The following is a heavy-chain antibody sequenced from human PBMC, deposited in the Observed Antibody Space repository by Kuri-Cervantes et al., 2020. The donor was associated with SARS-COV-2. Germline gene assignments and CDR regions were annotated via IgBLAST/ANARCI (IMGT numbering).Heavy chain of an antibody. CDR1: GFTFSSYS. CDR3: SRTYYSSGSLYYYYYMDV. Sequence: GESLKISCATSGFTFSSYSMHCVRQAPGKGLEWVSYISSSSSTIYYADSVKGRFTISRDNAKNSLYLQMNSLRAEDTAVYYCSRTYYSSGSLYYYYYMDVWGKGTTVTVSS. D-gene: IGHD3-22*01. J-gene: IGHJ6*03. CDR2: ISSSSSTI. V-gene: IGHV3-48*01.